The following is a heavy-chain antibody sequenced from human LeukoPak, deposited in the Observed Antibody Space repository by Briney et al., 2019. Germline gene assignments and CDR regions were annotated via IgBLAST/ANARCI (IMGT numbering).Heavy chain of an antibody. CDR1: GFTFDDYA. Sequence: GGSLRLSCAASGFTFDDYAMYWVRQAPGKGLEWVSGISWNSGSIGYADSVKGRFTISRDNAKNSLYLQMNSLRAEDTALYYCAKGKGAIYYGSGRDYMDVWGKGTTVTISS. CDR2: ISWNSGSI. D-gene: IGHD3-10*01. J-gene: IGHJ6*03. CDR3: AKGKGAIYYGSGRDYMDV. V-gene: IGHV3-9*01.